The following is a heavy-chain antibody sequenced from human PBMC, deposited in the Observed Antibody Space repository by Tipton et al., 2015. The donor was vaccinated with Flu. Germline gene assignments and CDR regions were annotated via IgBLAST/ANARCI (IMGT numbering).Heavy chain of an antibody. J-gene: IGHJ4*02. Sequence: TLSLTCTVSGDSISRGSYYYNWIRQPAGEGLEWIGRVYTNTNTNYKASLKSRVTISIDRSKNQFALRLSSVTAADTDIYYCARGGWASDTNNLLDYWGQGTLVTVSS. CDR1: GDSISRGSYY. V-gene: IGHV4-61*02. D-gene: IGHD1/OR15-1a*01. CDR2: VYTNTNT. CDR3: ARGGWASDTNNLLDY.